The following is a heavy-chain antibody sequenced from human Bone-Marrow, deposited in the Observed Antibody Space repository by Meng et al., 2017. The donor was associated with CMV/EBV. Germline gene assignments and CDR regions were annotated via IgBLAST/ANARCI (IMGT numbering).Heavy chain of an antibody. CDR3: AHITPRPGWIAY. Sequence: QIHLKESGPSLVQPPPTLPLTCTFSGFSFSTSGVGVGWIRQPPGKALEWLELIYWDDYKRYSPSLKSRLTITKDTSKNQVVLTMTNMDPVDTATYYCAHITPRPGWIAYWGQGTLVTVSS. V-gene: IGHV2-5*02. CDR2: IYWDDYK. J-gene: IGHJ4*02. D-gene: IGHD6-6*01. CDR1: GFSFSTSGVG.